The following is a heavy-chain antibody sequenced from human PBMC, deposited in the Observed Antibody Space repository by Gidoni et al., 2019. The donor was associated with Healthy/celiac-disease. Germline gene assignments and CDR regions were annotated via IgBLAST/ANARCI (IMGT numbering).Heavy chain of an antibody. CDR1: GFTFSSYG. D-gene: IGHD3-22*01. Sequence: QVQLVESGGGVVQPGRSLRLSCAASGFTFSSYGMHWVRQAPGKGLEWVAVIWYDGSNKYYADSVKGRFTISRDNSKNTLYLQMNSLRAEDTAVYYCARGSRYYYDSSGYYHGAFDIWGQGTMVTVSS. CDR2: IWYDGSNK. V-gene: IGHV3-33*01. J-gene: IGHJ3*02. CDR3: ARGSRYYYDSSGYYHGAFDI.